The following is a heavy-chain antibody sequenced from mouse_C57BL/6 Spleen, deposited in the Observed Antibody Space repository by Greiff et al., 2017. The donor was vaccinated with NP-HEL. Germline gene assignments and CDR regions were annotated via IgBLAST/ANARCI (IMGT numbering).Heavy chain of an antibody. V-gene: IGHV1-9*01. Sequence: VQLQQSGAELMKPGASVKLSCKATGYTFTGYWIEWVKQRPGHGLEWIGEILPGSGSTNYNEKFKGKATFTADTSSNTAYMQLSSLTTEDSAIYYCARFTTVVATGGYYAMDYWGQGTSVTVSS. J-gene: IGHJ4*01. CDR2: ILPGSGST. D-gene: IGHD1-1*01. CDR3: ARFTTVVATGGYYAMDY. CDR1: GYTFTGYW.